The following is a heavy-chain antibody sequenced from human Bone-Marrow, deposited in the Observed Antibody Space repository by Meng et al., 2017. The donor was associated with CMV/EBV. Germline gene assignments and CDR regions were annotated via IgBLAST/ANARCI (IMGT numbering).Heavy chain of an antibody. V-gene: IGHV1-2*02. Sequence: ASVKVSCKASGYTFTGYYMHWVRQAPGQGLEWMGWINPNSGGTNYAQKFQGRVTMTRDTSIGTAYMELSRLRSDDTAVYYCARDRWVGRIAAPADVWGQGTTGTVS. CDR1: GYTFTGYY. J-gene: IGHJ6*02. D-gene: IGHD6-13*01. CDR3: ARDRWVGRIAAPADV. CDR2: INPNSGGT.